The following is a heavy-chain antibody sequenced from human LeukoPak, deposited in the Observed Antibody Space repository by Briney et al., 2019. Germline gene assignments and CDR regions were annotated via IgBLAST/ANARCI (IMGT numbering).Heavy chain of an antibody. V-gene: IGHV3-21*04. CDR1: GFTFSSCG. J-gene: IGHJ4*01. CDR2: IGPTGTDR. CDR3: XXXXIXXXYXY. Sequence: PGGSLRLSCAASGFTFSSCGFNWVRQAPGKGLEWVSSIGPTGTDRYYADSVRGRFTISRANATNSTSLQMASLRDEETAVYSXXXXXIXXXYXYWGXGTL.